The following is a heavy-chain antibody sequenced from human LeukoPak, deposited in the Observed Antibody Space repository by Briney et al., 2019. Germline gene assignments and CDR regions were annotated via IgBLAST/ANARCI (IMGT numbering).Heavy chain of an antibody. CDR3: AREAGYCSSTSCLSY. V-gene: IGHV1-69*13. CDR2: IIPIFGTA. J-gene: IGHJ4*02. D-gene: IGHD2-2*03. Sequence: ASVKVSCKASGGTFSSYAISWVRQAPGQGLEWMGGIIPIFGTANYAQKFQGRVTITADESTSTAYMELGSLRSEDTAVYYCAREAGYCSSTSCLSYWGQGTLVTVSS. CDR1: GGTFSSYA.